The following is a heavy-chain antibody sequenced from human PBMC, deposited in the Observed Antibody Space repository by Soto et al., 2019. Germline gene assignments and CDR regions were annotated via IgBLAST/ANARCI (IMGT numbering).Heavy chain of an antibody. Sequence: QVQLVQSGAEVKKPGSSVKVSCKASGGTFSSYTISWVRQAPGQGLEWMGRIIPILGIANYAQKFQGRVTITADKSTSTAYMELSSLRSEDTAVYYCARAETRWFGEEVNCFGYWGQGTLVTVSS. CDR3: ARAETRWFGEEVNCFGY. CDR2: IIPILGIA. V-gene: IGHV1-69*02. J-gene: IGHJ4*02. CDR1: GGTFSSYT. D-gene: IGHD3-10*01.